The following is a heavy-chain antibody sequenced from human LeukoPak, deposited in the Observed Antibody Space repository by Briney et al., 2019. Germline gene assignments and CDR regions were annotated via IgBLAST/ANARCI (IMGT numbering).Heavy chain of an antibody. J-gene: IGHJ4*02. CDR1: GITFSSLW. CDR3: ARESSGWGLYVKPLFDY. Sequence: GGSLRLSCAASGITFSSLWMSWFRQAPGRGLEWVANIKQDGSEKYYVDSVKGRFTISRDNAKNSLYLQMNSLRAEDTAVYYCARESSGWGLYVKPLFDYWGQGTLVTVSS. V-gene: IGHV3-7*01. CDR2: IKQDGSEK. D-gene: IGHD6-19*01.